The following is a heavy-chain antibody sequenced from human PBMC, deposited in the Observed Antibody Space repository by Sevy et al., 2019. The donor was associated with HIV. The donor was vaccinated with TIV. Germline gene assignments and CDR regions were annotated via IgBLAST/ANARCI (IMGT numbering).Heavy chain of an antibody. J-gene: IGHJ4*02. CDR2: IIPIFGTT. CDR3: ARTPILVIPGATDLYFDN. CDR1: GGTFSNYA. D-gene: IGHD2-2*01. Sequence: ASVKVSCKASGGTFSNYALSWARQAPGQGLEWMGGIIPIFGTTNFAQTFHGRVTITADEFTSTAYMELSSLRSADTAVYYCARTPILVIPGATDLYFDNWGQGTLVTVSS. V-gene: IGHV1-69*13.